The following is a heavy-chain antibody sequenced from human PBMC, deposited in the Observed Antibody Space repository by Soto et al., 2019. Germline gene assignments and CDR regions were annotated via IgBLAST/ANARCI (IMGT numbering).Heavy chain of an antibody. D-gene: IGHD6-6*01. CDR1: GYSFTSYW. V-gene: IGHV5-10-1*01. CDR3: ARSEQLPYYYGMDV. Sequence: GEALKISCKGSGYSFTSYWISWVRQMPGKGLEWMGRIDPSDSYTNYSPSFQGHVTISADKSISTAYLQWSSLKASDTAMYYCARSEQLPYYYGMDVWGQGTTVTVSS. J-gene: IGHJ6*02. CDR2: IDPSDSYT.